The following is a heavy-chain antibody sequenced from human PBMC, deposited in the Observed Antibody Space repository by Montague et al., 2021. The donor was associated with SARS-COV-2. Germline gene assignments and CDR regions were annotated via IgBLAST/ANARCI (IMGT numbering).Heavy chain of an antibody. J-gene: IGHJ2*01. V-gene: IGHV4-4*07. Sequence: SETLSLTCTVSGGSINTYYWNWIRQSAGKGLEWIGRIYSSGSTNSRPSLKSRVTISLDTSKNQFSLWLSSVTAADTAVYYCARDPGYTSFTRWYFDLWGPGTLVTVSS. CDR3: ARDPGYTSFTRWYFDL. D-gene: IGHD5-18*01. CDR1: GGSINTYY. CDR2: IYSSGST.